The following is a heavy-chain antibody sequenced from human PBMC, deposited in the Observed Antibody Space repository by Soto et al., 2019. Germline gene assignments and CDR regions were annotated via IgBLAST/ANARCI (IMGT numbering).Heavy chain of an antibody. J-gene: IGHJ2*01. CDR2: TYYRSKWYN. D-gene: IGHD3-22*01. CDR3: ARAVKGELSPDSSGYYWYFDL. CDR1: GDSVSSNSAA. V-gene: IGHV6-1*01. Sequence: QVQLQQSGPGLVKPSQTLSLTCAISGDSVSSNSAAWNWIRQSPSRGLEWLGRTYYRSKWYNDYAVSVKSRITINPDTSKNQFSLQLNSVTPEDTAVYYCARAVKGELSPDSSGYYWYFDLWGRGTLVTVSS.